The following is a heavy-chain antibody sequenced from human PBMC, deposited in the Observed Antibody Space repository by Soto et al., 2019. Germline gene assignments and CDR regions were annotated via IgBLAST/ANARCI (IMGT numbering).Heavy chain of an antibody. V-gene: IGHV3-21*01. CDR3: ARPSDVLTLPGVRYYYYGMDV. J-gene: IGHJ6*02. Sequence: GGSLRLSCDASGFIFSTYEMTWARQAPGKGLEWVSSISTSDSYIYYADSVKGRFTISRDNAKKSLYLQMNSLRAEDTALYYSARPSDVLTLPGVRYYYYGMDVWCHGSTVTDSS. CDR1: GFIFSTYE. CDR2: ISTSDSYI. D-gene: IGHD2-2*01.